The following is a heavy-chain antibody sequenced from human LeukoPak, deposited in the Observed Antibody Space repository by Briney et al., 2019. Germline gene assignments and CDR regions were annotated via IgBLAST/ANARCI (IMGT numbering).Heavy chain of an antibody. Sequence: KPGGSLRLSCTASGFTFSDCSMNWVRQAPGKGLEWVSSISTSSPHISYADSVRGLFTISRDNAKNSLYLQMDSLRAEDTAVYYCARDGSGWSRDFWGQGTLVTVSS. D-gene: IGHD6-19*01. CDR2: ISTSSPHI. CDR3: ARDGSGWSRDF. CDR1: GFTFSDCS. V-gene: IGHV3-21*01. J-gene: IGHJ4*02.